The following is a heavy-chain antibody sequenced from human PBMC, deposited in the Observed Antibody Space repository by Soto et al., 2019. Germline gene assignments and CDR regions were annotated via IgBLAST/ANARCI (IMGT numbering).Heavy chain of an antibody. CDR2: VGGGVDDT. D-gene: IGHD2-8*01. J-gene: IGHJ4*02. Sequence: EVQLLESGGGLLQPGGSLGLPCAASGFTFSGYVMNWVRQVPGEGLEWVSTVGGGVDDTYYADSGKGRFTISRDNSKNTLYLQMNSLRADDTAVYFCAKSGYCSTGKCSAFDYWGQGTLVTVSS. V-gene: IGHV3-23*01. CDR1: GFTFSGYV. CDR3: AKSGYCSTGKCSAFDY.